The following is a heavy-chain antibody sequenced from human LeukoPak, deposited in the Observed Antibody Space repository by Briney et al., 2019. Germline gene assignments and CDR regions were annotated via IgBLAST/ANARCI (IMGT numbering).Heavy chain of an antibody. V-gene: IGHV1-8*01. Sequence: ASVKVSCTASGYTFTSYDINWVRQATGQGLEWMGWMNPNSGNTGYAQKFQGRVTMTRNTSISTAYMELSSLRSEDTAVYYCARGASYYDFWSGYYIDYWGQGTLVTVSS. J-gene: IGHJ4*02. CDR1: GYTFTSYD. CDR3: ARGASYYDFWSGYYIDY. CDR2: MNPNSGNT. D-gene: IGHD3-3*01.